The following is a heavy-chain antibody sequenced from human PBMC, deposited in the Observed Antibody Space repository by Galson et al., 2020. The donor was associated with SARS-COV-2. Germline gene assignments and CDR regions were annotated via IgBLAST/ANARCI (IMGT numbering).Heavy chain of an antibody. CDR3: ARDLWFGELCPLGH. J-gene: IGHJ4*02. D-gene: IGHD3-10*01. CDR2: VNPNSGAT. V-gene: IGHV1-2*06. Sequence: ASVKVSCEASGYTLTGNHMHWVRQDPGQGLEWMGRVNPNSGATNYAQKFQGRVTMTTAYMELSRLTSDDTAVYYCARDLWFGELCPLGHWGQGTLVTVSS. CDR1: GYTLTGNH.